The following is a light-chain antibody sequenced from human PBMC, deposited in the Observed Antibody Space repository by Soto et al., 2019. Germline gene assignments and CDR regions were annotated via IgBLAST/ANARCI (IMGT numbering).Light chain of an antibody. CDR1: SSDVGGYGF. Sequence: QSALTQPASVSGSPGQSITISCTGTSSDVGGYGFVSWFQQRPGKAPKLIIYDVTNRPSGVSNRFSGSKSGNTASLTISGLQAEDEADYYCSSYTASSTLLFGGGTKLTVL. CDR3: SSYTASSTLL. J-gene: IGLJ2*01. CDR2: DVT. V-gene: IGLV2-14*01.